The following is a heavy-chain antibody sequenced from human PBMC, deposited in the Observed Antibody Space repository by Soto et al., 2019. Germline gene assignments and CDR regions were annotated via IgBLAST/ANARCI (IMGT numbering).Heavy chain of an antibody. V-gene: IGHV3-7*03. CDR3: ARDRLAGIAAALAWFDP. CDR2: IKQDGSEK. Sequence: EVQLVESGGGLVQPGGSLRLSCAASGFTFSSYWMSWVRQAPGKGLEWVANIKQDGSEKYYVDSVKGRFTISRDNAKNSLYLQMNSLRAEDTAVYYCARDRLAGIAAALAWFDPWGQGTLVTVSS. CDR1: GFTFSSYW. J-gene: IGHJ5*02. D-gene: IGHD6-13*01.